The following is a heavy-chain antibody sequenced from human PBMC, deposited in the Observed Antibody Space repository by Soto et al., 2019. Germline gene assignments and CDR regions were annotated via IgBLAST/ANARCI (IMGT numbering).Heavy chain of an antibody. D-gene: IGHD6-6*01. CDR2: INPNSGGT. J-gene: IGHJ6*02. CDR3: ARDLEQLASTSYYYYGMDV. V-gene: IGHV1-2*04. Sequence: VASVKVSCKASGYTFTGYYMHWVRQAPGQGLEWMGWINPNSGGTNYAQKFQGWVTMTRDTSISTAYMELSRLRSDDTAVYYCARDLEQLASTSYYYYGMDVWGQGTTVTVSS. CDR1: GYTFTGYY.